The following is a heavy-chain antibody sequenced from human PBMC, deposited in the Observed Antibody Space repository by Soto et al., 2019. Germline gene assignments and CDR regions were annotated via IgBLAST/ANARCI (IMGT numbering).Heavy chain of an antibody. V-gene: IGHV1-2*02. Sequence: QVQLVQSGAEVKRPGASVKVSCQASGYSFTGYYMHWVRQAPGQGLEWMGWIIPHSGETNYAQKFQARVTLTRNTSISTAYMQLSGLTADDTAVYYCARETDDFTSGDHDIWGQGTLVPVSS. J-gene: IGHJ4*02. CDR2: IIPHSGET. CDR3: ARETDDFTSGDHDI. CDR1: GYSFTGYY. D-gene: IGHD3-10*01.